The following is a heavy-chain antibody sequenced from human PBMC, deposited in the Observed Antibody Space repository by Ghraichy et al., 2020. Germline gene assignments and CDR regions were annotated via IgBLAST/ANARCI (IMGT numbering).Heavy chain of an antibody. J-gene: IGHJ4*02. CDR1: GLSFSGND. CDR2: ITRRSDII. V-gene: IGHV3-48*01. Sequence: GGSLRLSCVVSGLSFSGNDFHWVRQSPGKGLEWLSYITRRSDIIYYSDFVKGRFTISRDNAKNSLYLEMDSLGVEDTALYFCARALGYWALDYWGQGALVTVSS. CDR3: ARALGYWALDY. D-gene: IGHD2-8*02.